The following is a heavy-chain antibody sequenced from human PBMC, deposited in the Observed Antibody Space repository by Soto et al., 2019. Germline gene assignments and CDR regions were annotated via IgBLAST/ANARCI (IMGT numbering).Heavy chain of an antibody. J-gene: IGHJ4*02. D-gene: IGHD3-9*01. CDR2: ISGSGGST. CDR1: GFTFSSYA. Sequence: PGGSLRLSCAASGFTFSSYAMSWVRQAPGKGLEWVSAISGSGGSTYYADSVKGRFTISRDNSKNTLYLQMNSLRAEDTAVYYCAKDPDYDILTGYFDYWAQGNLVPVSS. CDR3: AKDPDYDILTGYFDY. V-gene: IGHV3-23*01.